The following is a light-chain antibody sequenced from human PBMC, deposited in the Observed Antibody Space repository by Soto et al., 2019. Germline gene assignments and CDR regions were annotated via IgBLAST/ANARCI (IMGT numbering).Light chain of an antibody. CDR3: SSYTSSSTQV. Sequence: QSVLTQPASVSGSPGQSITISCTGTSSDVSGYNYVSWYQQHPGKAPKLMIYDVSNRPSGVSNRFPGSKSGNTASLTISGLQAEDEADYYCSSYTSSSTQVFGGGTKLTVL. J-gene: IGLJ2*01. V-gene: IGLV2-14*01. CDR1: SSDVSGYNY. CDR2: DVS.